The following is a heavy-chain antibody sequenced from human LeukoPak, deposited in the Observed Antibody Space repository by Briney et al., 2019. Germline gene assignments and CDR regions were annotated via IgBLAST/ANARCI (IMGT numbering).Heavy chain of an antibody. V-gene: IGHV1-2*02. Sequence: ASVKVSCKASGYTFTGYYMHWVRQAPGQGLEWMGWINPNSGGINYAQKFQGRVTMTRDTSISTAYMELSRLRSDDTAVYYCARLLRTLYYYDSSGSRPYYFDYWGQGTLVTVSS. J-gene: IGHJ4*02. CDR3: ARLLRTLYYYDSSGSRPYYFDY. D-gene: IGHD3-22*01. CDR1: GYTFTGYY. CDR2: INPNSGGI.